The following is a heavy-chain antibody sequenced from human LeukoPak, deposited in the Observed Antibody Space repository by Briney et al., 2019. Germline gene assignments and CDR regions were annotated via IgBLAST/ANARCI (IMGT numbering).Heavy chain of an antibody. Sequence: GGSLRLSCAASGITFSSHAMSWVRQAPGKGLEWVSAISGSGGSTYYAASVKGRVTISRDNSKNTLYLQMNSLRAEDTAVYYCAKGRRYYYDSSGYYYAPFDYWGQGTLVTVSS. D-gene: IGHD3-22*01. J-gene: IGHJ4*02. CDR3: AKGRRYYYDSSGYYYAPFDY. CDR2: ISGSGGST. V-gene: IGHV3-23*01. CDR1: GITFSSHA.